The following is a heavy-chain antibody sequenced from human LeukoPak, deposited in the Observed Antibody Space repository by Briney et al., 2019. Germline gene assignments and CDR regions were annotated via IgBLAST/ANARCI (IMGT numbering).Heavy chain of an antibody. V-gene: IGHV4-39*01. CDR1: GGSISSSSYY. CDR2: IYYSGST. Sequence: PSDTLSLTCTVSGGSISSSSYYWGWIRPPPGKGLVWIGSIYYSGSTYYNPSLKSRVTISVDTSKNQFSLKLSSVTAADTAVYYCARLGWYDSSSWYFGRREKFPNWFDPWGQGTLVTVSS. CDR3: ARLGWYDSSSWYFGRREKFPNWFDP. D-gene: IGHD6-13*01. J-gene: IGHJ5*02.